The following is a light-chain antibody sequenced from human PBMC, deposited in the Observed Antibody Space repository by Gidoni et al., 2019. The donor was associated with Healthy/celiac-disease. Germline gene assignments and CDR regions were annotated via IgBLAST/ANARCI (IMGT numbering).Light chain of an antibody. Sequence: QSALPQPRAVSGSPGQSGTISCTGTSSDVGGYNYVPWYQQHPGKAPKLMIYDVSKRPSGVPDRFSGSKSGDTASLTISGLQAEDEADYYCCSYAGSYTVVFGGGTKLTVL. CDR1: SSDVGGYNY. CDR2: DVS. V-gene: IGLV2-11*01. CDR3: CSYAGSYTVV. J-gene: IGLJ2*01.